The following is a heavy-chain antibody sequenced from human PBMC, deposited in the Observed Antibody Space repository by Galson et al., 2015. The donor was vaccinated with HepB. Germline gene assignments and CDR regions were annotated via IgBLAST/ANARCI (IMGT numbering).Heavy chain of an antibody. CDR1: AYTFTNYV. CDR2: INAGNGNT. Sequence: SVKVSCKASAYTFTNYVMHWVRQAPGQRLEWMGWINAGNGNTKYSQKFQGRVTITRDTSASTAYMELSSLRSEDTAVYYCVRHSGYSFGYELGYFDYWGQGTLVTVSS. D-gene: IGHD5-18*01. CDR3: VRHSGYSFGYELGYFDY. V-gene: IGHV1-3*01. J-gene: IGHJ4*02.